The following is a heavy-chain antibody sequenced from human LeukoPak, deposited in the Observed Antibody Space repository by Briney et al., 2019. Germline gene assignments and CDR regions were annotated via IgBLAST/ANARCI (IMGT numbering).Heavy chain of an antibody. V-gene: IGHV4-30-4*08. D-gene: IGHD2-2*01. CDR2: IYYSAST. CDR1: GGSMSSGDYY. CDR3: ARQSDCSGSSCPWCDDYYYYMDV. Sequence: SQTLSLTCTVSGGSMSSGDYYSSWIRQPPGKGLEWIGYIYYSASTYYNPSLKSRVTISGDRSKNHFSLKLSSVTAAGTAVDYGARQSDCSGSSCPWCDDYYYYMDVWGKGTTVTVSS. J-gene: IGHJ6*03.